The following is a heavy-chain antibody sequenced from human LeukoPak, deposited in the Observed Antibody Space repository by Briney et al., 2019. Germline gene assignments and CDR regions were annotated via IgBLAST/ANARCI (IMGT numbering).Heavy chain of an antibody. D-gene: IGHD7-27*01. CDR3: ARHSQHSRDLGPARNFDY. Sequence: PSGTLSLTCGVSGGSIISSNWWSWVRQPPGKGLEWIGEIYHSGSTNYNPSLKSRVTISVDKSKSQFSLELTSVTAADTAVYYCARHSQHSRDLGPARNFDYWGQGTLVTVSS. V-gene: IGHV4-4*02. J-gene: IGHJ4*02. CDR2: IYHSGST. CDR1: GGSIISSNW.